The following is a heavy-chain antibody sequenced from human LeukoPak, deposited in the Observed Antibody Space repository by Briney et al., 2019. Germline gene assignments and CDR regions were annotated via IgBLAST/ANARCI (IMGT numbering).Heavy chain of an antibody. CDR2: ISAYNGNT. D-gene: IGHD6-19*01. CDR1: GYTFTSYG. V-gene: IGHV1-18*01. J-gene: IGHJ4*02. Sequence: AASVKVSCKASGYTFTSYGISWVRQAPGQGLEWMGWISAYNGNTNYAQKLQGRVTMTTDTSTSTAYMELRSLRSDDTAVYYCARSHPPSIAVAGTADYWGQGTLVTVSS. CDR3: ARSHPPSIAVAGTADY.